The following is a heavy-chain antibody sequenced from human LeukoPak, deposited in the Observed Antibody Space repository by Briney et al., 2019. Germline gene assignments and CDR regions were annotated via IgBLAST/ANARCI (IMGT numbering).Heavy chain of an antibody. CDR3: ARDQAIDIRAYDI. Sequence: GGSLRLSSAASGFAFSGDNMNWVRQAPGKGLEWVSLIDAGGSYIRYADSVKGRFTISRDNAKNSLFLQMNSLRAEDTAMYFCARDQAIDIRAYDIWGQGTMVTVSS. CDR1: GFAFSGDN. J-gene: IGHJ3*02. CDR2: IDAGGSYI. V-gene: IGHV3-21*01. D-gene: IGHD5-12*01.